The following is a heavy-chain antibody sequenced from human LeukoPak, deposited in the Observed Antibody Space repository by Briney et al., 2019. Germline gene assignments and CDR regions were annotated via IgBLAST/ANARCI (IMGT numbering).Heavy chain of an antibody. V-gene: IGHV4-34*01. D-gene: IGHD3-3*01. CDR2: INHSGST. J-gene: IGHJ4*02. CDR3: ARGRPYYDFWSGYEPFDY. Sequence: PSETLSLTCAVYGGSFSGYYWSWIRQPPGKGLEWIGEINHSGSTNYNPSLKSRVTISVDTSKNQFYLKLTAVTAADTAVYYCARGRPYYDFWSGYEPFDYWGQGTLVTVSS. CDR1: GGSFSGYY.